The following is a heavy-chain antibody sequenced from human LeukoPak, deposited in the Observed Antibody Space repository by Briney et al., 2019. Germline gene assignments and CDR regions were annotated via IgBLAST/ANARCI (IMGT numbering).Heavy chain of an antibody. J-gene: IGHJ4*02. V-gene: IGHV3-23*01. CDR2: ISGSGGST. D-gene: IGHD2-2*01. CDR3: AKDHDVVVPAAMVPQALFDY. CDR1: GFTFSSYA. Sequence: PGGSLRLSCAASGFTFSSYAMSWVRQAPGKGLEWVSAISGSGGSTYYADSVKGRFTISRDNSKNTLYLQMNSLRAEDTAVYYCAKDHDVVVPAAMVPQALFDYWGQGTLVTVSS.